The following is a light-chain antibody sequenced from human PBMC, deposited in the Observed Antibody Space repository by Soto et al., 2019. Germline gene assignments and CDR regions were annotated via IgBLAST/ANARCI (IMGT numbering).Light chain of an antibody. V-gene: IGKV1-5*03. CDR2: RAS. CDR1: HSINSW. Sequence: DTQMTQSPSTLSASVGDRVTITCRASHSINSWLAWYQQKPGKAPNLLIHRASTLQSGVPSRFSGSGSGTEFTLTITSLQPDDFATYYCQHCNTFPYTFGQGTKLEF. CDR3: QHCNTFPYT. J-gene: IGKJ2*01.